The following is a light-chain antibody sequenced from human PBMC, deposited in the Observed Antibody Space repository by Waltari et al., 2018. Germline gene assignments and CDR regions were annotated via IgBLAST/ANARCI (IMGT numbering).Light chain of an antibody. V-gene: IGLV3-25*03. Sequence: SYELKQPPSVSVSPGQTARITWSGDAVQKLYADGYQQKPGQAPVRVINKDSERPTGIPERLSGSNSGKTVKLTISGVQAEDEADCYCQSADSSGTYVFGTGTKVTVL. CDR3: QSADSSGTYV. CDR1: AVQKLY. CDR2: KDS. J-gene: IGLJ1*01.